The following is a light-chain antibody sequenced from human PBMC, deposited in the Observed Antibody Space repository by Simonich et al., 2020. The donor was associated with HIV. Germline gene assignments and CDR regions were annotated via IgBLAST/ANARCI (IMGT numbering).Light chain of an antibody. Sequence: DIVMTQSPNSLAVSLGERATINCKSSQSVLYSSNNKNYLAWYQQKPGQPPMLLISWASTRESGVPDRFSGSGSGTEFSLTISSLQAEDVAVYYCQQYYSTPGTFGQGTKLEIK. CDR3: QQYYSTPGT. V-gene: IGKV4-1*01. J-gene: IGKJ2*01. CDR2: WAS. CDR1: QSVLYSSNNKNY.